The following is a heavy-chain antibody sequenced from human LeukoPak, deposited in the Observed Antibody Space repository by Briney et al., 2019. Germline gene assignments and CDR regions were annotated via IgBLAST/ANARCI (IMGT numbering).Heavy chain of an antibody. J-gene: IGHJ3*02. D-gene: IGHD3-22*01. CDR3: ARDYYDSSGPTDAFDI. CDR2: IYHSGGT. V-gene: IGHV4-4*02. Sequence: PSETLSLTCAVSGGSISSSNWWSWVRQPPGKGLEWIGEIYHSGGTNYNPSLKSRVTISVDKSKNQFSLKLSSVTAADTAVYYCARDYYDSSGPTDAFDIWGQGTMVTVSS. CDR1: GGSISSSNW.